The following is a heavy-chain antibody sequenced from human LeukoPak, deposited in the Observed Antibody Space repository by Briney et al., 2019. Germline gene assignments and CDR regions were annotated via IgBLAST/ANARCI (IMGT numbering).Heavy chain of an antibody. V-gene: IGHV3-7*01. Sequence: PGGSLRLSCAASGFTFSSYAMSWVRQAPGKGLEWVAIIKPDGTEKYYVDSVKGRFTISRDNAKNSLYLQVNSLRAEDTAVYYCARRGTPDYWGQGTLVTVSS. CDR2: IKPDGTEK. J-gene: IGHJ4*02. D-gene: IGHD3-16*01. CDR3: ARRGTPDY. CDR1: GFTFSSYA.